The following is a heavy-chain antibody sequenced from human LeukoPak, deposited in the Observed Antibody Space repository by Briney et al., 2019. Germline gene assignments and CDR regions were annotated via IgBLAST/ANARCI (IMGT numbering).Heavy chain of an antibody. Sequence: PPETLSLTCSVYGGSFTDYFWTRIRQSPGKALEWIGEINDYTGDTKYNPSLNSRVSISLEKSKNQFSLELRSVTAADTAVYYCARGRIAKIVVVHSFSYGMDVWGQGTTVAVSS. D-gene: IGHD3-22*01. J-gene: IGHJ6*02. CDR1: GGSFTDYF. V-gene: IGHV4-34*01. CDR3: ARGRIAKIVVVHSFSYGMDV. CDR2: INDYTGDT.